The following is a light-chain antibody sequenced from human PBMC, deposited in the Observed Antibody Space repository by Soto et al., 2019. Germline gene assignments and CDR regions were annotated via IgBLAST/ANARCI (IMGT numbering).Light chain of an antibody. Sequence: NFMLTQPHSVSESPGKTVTISCTRSSGSIASNYVQWYQQRPGSAPTPVIYEDNQRPSGVPDRFSGSIDSSSNSASLTISGLKTEDEADYYCQSYDSSNQDVVFGGGTQLTVL. CDR1: SGSIASNY. V-gene: IGLV6-57*03. J-gene: IGLJ2*01. CDR2: EDN. CDR3: QSYDSSNQDVV.